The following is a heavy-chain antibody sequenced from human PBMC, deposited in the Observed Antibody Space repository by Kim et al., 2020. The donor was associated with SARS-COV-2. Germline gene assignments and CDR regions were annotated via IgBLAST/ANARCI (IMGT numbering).Heavy chain of an antibody. D-gene: IGHD3-10*01. Sequence: GGSLRLSCAASGFTFSSYWMSWVRQAPGKGLEWVANIKQDGSEKYYVDSVKGRFTISRDNAKNSLYLQMNSLRAEDTAVYYCARDWSVWFGELLYHFDLWGRGTLVTVSS. V-gene: IGHV3-7*01. CDR2: IKQDGSEK. CDR1: GFTFSSYW. CDR3: ARDWSVWFGELLYHFDL. J-gene: IGHJ2*01.